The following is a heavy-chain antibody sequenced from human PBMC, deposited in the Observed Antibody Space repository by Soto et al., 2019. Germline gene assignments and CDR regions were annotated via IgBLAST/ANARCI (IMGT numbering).Heavy chain of an antibody. CDR2: INHSGST. V-gene: IGHV4-34*01. CDR3: ARVRAANEVFGGVTQNWFDP. D-gene: IGHD3-3*01. Sequence: LSLTCAVYGGSFSGYYWSWIRQPPGKGLEWIGEINHSGSTNYNPALKSRVTISVDTSKNQVSLKLSSVTAADAAGYYCARVRAANEVFGGVTQNWFDPWGQGTLVTVS. CDR1: GGSFSGYY. J-gene: IGHJ5*02.